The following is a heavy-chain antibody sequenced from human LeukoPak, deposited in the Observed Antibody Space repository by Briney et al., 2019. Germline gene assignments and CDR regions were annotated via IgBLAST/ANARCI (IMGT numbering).Heavy chain of an antibody. V-gene: IGHV4-59*01. Sequence: SETLSLTCTVSGGTISSYYWSWIRQPPGKGLEWIGYIYYSGSTNYIPSLKSRVTISVDTSKSQFSLKLSSVTAADTAVYYCARCPWGTAYYFDYWGQGTLVTVSS. D-gene: IGHD3-16*01. CDR2: IYYSGST. CDR3: ARCPWGTAYYFDY. CDR1: GGTISSYY. J-gene: IGHJ4*02.